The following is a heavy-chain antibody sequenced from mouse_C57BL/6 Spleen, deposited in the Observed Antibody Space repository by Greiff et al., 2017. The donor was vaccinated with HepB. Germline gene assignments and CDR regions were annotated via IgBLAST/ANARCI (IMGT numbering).Heavy chain of an antibody. CDR3: ARRGITYYFDY. CDR2: IHPNSGST. Sequence: VQLQQSGAELVKPGASVKLSCKASGYTFTSYWMHWVKQRPGQGLEWIGMIHPNSGSTNYNEKFKSKATLTVDKSSSTAYMQLSSLTSEDSAVYYCARRGITYYFDYWGQGTTLTVSS. CDR1: GYTFTSYW. V-gene: IGHV1-64*01. D-gene: IGHD2-4*01. J-gene: IGHJ2*01.